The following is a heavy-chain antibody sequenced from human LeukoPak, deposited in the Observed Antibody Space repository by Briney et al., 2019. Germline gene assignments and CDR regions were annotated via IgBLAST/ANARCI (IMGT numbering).Heavy chain of an antibody. J-gene: IGHJ4*02. CDR3: AKSQPTMVVTPSWDY. CDR1: GFTFSSYA. V-gene: IGHV3-23*01. D-gene: IGHD4-23*01. CDR2: ISGSGGST. Sequence: PEGSLRLSCAASGFTFSSYAMRWVRQAAGKGLEWVSAISGSGGSTYYADSVKGRFTISRDNSKNTLYLQMNSLRAEDTAVYYCAKSQPTMVVTPSWDYWGQGTLVTVSS.